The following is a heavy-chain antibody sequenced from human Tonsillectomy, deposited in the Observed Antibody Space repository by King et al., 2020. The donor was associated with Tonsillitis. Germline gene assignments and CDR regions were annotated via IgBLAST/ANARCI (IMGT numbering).Heavy chain of an antibody. V-gene: IGHV4-59*01. J-gene: IGHJ5*02. CDR1: GGSISSYY. CDR3: ARVDSNYVWFDP. Sequence: VQLQESGPGLVKPSETLSLTCTVSGGSISSYYWSWLRQPPGKGLEWIGYIYYSGSTNYNPSLKSRVTISVDTSKNQFSLKLSSVTAADTAVYYCARVDSNYVWFDPWGQGTLVTVSS. D-gene: IGHD4-11*01. CDR2: IYYSGST.